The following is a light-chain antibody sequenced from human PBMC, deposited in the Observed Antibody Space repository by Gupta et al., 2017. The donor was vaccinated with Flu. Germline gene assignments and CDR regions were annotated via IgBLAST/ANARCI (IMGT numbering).Light chain of an antibody. CDR1: SSSNVGIYR. J-gene: IGLJ3*02. CDR2: FMFDSDS. Sequence: WTLRSSSNVGIYRIYCYQQRPGRPPHYPPRFMFDSDSQRGSGVPRRFSGSKDASATAVTILLSGVQAEADDYYYSRIWHNSGWVFGGGTKLTVL. CDR3: RIWHNSGWV. V-gene: IGLV5-45*01.